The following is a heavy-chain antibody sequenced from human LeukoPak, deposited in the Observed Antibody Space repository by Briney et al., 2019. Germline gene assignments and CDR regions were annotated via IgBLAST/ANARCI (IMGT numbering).Heavy chain of an antibody. CDR1: GFTFSSYS. V-gene: IGHV3-21*01. J-gene: IGHJ6*03. CDR3: ARERGQGLLWFGELLPHYYYYMDV. D-gene: IGHD3-10*01. CDR2: ISSSSSYI. Sequence: GSLRLSCAASGFTFSSYSMNWVRQAPGKGLEWVSSISSSSSYIYYADSVKGRFTISRDNAKNSLYLQMNSLRAEDTAVYYCARERGQGLLWFGELLPHYYYYMDVWGKGTTVTISS.